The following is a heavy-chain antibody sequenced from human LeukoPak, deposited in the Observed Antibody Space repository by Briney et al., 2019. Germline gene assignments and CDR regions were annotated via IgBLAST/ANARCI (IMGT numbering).Heavy chain of an antibody. V-gene: IGHV1-18*01. CDR1: GYSFTSYG. Sequence: ASVKVSCKASGYSFTSYGINWVRQAPGQGLEWMGWTSPYNANTNYAQKLQGRVTMTTDTSTNTAYMELRSLRSDDTAVYYCAKGGSGSYYYYSDYWGQGTLVTVSS. J-gene: IGHJ4*02. D-gene: IGHD1-26*01. CDR2: TSPYNANT. CDR3: AKGGSGSYYYYSDY.